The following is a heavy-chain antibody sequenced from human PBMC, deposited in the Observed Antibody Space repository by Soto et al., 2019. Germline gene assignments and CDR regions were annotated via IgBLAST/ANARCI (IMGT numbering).Heavy chain of an antibody. CDR3: YYYGMDV. Sequence: SETLSLTCTVSGDSISSNSHYWSWIRQPPGKGLEWIGYMYNTGSTVYNPSFKSRVTISVDTSKNQFSLKLNSVTAADTAVYYYYYYGMDVWGQGTTVTVSS. CDR2: MYNTGST. V-gene: IGHV4-61*01. CDR1: GDSISSNSHY. J-gene: IGHJ6*02.